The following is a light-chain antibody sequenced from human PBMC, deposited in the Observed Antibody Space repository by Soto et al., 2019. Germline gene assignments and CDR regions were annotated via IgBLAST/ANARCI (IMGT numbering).Light chain of an antibody. J-gene: IGKJ4*01. CDR2: GAS. CDR1: QSVSSNY. Sequence: EIVLTQSPGTLSLSPRERATLSCRASQSVSSNYLAWYQQKPGQAPTLLIYGASSRATGIPDRFSGSGSGTDFTLTISRLEPEDFAVYYCQQYGNSPLTFGGGTKVDIK. V-gene: IGKV3-20*01. CDR3: QQYGNSPLT.